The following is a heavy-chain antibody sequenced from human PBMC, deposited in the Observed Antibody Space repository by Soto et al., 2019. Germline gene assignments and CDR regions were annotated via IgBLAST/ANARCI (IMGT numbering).Heavy chain of an antibody. Sequence: PGGSLRLSCAASGVTFSSYWMHWVRQAPGKGLVWVSRINRDGSSTNYADSVKGRFTISRDNAKNTLYLQMNSLRAEDTAVYYCARGCSNGSCFCSFWGQGTLVPVSS. CDR3: ARGCSNGSCFCSF. J-gene: IGHJ4*02. V-gene: IGHV3-74*01. D-gene: IGHD2-8*01. CDR1: GVTFSSYW. CDR2: INRDGSST.